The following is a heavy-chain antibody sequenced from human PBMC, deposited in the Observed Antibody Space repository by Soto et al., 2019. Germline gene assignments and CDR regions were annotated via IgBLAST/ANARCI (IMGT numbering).Heavy chain of an antibody. CDR3: ARGCSGGSCSTYYYYYYMDV. D-gene: IGHD2-15*01. V-gene: IGHV3-7*05. CDR2: IKQDGSEK. J-gene: IGHJ6*03. Sequence: PGGSLRLSCAASGFTFSGYCMSWVRQPPGKGLEWVANIKQDGSEKYYVDSVKGRLTITRDNAKNSLYLQMNSLRAEDTAVYYCARGCSGGSCSTYYYYYYMDVWGKGTTVTVSS. CDR1: GFTFSGYC.